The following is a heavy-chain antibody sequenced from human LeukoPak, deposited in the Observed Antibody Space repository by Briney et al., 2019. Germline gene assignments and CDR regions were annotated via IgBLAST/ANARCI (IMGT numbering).Heavy chain of an antibody. CDR1: GFTFSSYS. Sequence: GGSLRLSCAASGFTFSSYSMNWVRRAPGKGLEWVSSISSSSSYIYYADSVKGRFTISRDNAKNSLYLQMNSLRAEDTAVYYCASSTVVAATFFYYYYYYMDVWGKGTTVTVSS. CDR3: ASSTVVAATFFYYYYYYMDV. V-gene: IGHV3-21*01. J-gene: IGHJ6*03. CDR2: ISSSSSYI. D-gene: IGHD2-15*01.